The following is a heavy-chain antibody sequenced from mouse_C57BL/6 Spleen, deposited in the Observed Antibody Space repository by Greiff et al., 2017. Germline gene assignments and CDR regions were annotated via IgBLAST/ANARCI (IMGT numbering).Heavy chain of an antibody. Sequence: EVKLMESGPGLVKPSQSLSLTCSVTGYSITSGYYWNWIRQFPGNKLEWMGYISYDGSNNYNPSLKNRISITRDTSKNQFFLKLNSVTTEDTATYYCARDPYGSSYGGAMDYWGQGTSVTVSS. D-gene: IGHD1-1*01. CDR1: GYSITSGYY. CDR3: ARDPYGSSYGGAMDY. CDR2: ISYDGSN. J-gene: IGHJ4*01. V-gene: IGHV3-6*01.